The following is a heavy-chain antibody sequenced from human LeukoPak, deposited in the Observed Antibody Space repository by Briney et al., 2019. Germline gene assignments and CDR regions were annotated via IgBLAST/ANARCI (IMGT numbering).Heavy chain of an antibody. CDR3: ARMGYYDSRGSAFDI. Sequence: SETLSLTCAVYGGSFSGYYWSWIRQPPGKGLEWIGEINHSGSTNYNPSLKSRVTISVDTSKNQFSLKLSSVTAADTAVYYCARMGYYDSRGSAFDIWGPGTMVTVSS. CDR2: INHSGST. D-gene: IGHD3-22*01. V-gene: IGHV4-34*01. CDR1: GGSFSGYY. J-gene: IGHJ3*02.